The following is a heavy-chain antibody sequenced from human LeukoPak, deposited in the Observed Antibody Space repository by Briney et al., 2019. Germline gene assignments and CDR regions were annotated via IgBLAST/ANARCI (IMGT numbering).Heavy chain of an antibody. D-gene: IGHD4-23*01. CDR1: EFIFSSYG. CDR3: AKEVTPGALLYGPFDY. V-gene: IGHV3-23*01. CDR2: ISASGGGT. J-gene: IGHJ4*02. Sequence: GGSLRLSCAASEFIFSSYGMSWVRQAPGKGLEWVSAISASGGGTYYADSVKGRFTISRDNSRNTLYLQMNSLRGEDTAIYYCAKEVTPGALLYGPFDYWGQGTLVTVSS.